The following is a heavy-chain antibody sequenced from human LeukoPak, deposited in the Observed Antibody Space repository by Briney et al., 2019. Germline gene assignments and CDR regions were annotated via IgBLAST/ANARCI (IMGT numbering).Heavy chain of an antibody. V-gene: IGHV4-59*08. CDR3: ARRGVLMVYATEYYFDY. CDR2: IYYSGST. J-gene: IGHJ4*02. Sequence: PSETLSLTCTGSGGSISSYYWSWIRQPPGKGLDWIGYIYYSGSTNYNPSLKSRVTISVDTSKNQFSLKLSSVTAADTAVYYCARRGVLMVYATEYYFDYWGQGTLVTVSS. CDR1: GGSISSYY. D-gene: IGHD2-8*01.